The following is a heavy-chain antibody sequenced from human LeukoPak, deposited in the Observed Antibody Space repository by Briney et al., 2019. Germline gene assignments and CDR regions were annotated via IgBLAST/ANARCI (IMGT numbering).Heavy chain of an antibody. V-gene: IGHV3-23*01. CDR3: AKDTRDREAAASRGYYFDC. CDR1: GFTFSGYA. CDR2: INGNGGRT. J-gene: IGHJ4*02. D-gene: IGHD6-13*01. Sequence: GGSLSLSCAVSGFTFSGYAMYWFRQAPGKGLEWVSGINGNGGRTYYADSVKGRFTISRDNSKNTLYLQMNSLRAEDTALYYCAKDTRDREAAASRGYYFDCWGQGTLVSVSS.